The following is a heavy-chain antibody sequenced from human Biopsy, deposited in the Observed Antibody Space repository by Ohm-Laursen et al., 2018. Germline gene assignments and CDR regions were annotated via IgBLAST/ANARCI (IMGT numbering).Heavy chain of an antibody. CDR2: SIPLFNTA. D-gene: IGHD3-22*01. CDR3: ARFPLGAYDDSGSYRAVEHWYFDL. Sequence: SVKVSCKASGGTFTNRAVGWVRQAPGQGLEWVGSSIPLFNTANYADKFQGRVTLTADKSTTTAYMELSSLRSEDTAIYYCARFPLGAYDDSGSYRAVEHWYFDLWGRGTLVTVSS. CDR1: GGTFTNRA. V-gene: IGHV1-69*06. J-gene: IGHJ2*01.